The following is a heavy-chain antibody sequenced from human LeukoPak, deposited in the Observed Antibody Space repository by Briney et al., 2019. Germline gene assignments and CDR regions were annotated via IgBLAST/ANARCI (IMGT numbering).Heavy chain of an antibody. CDR3: ARVEVSSWYFDY. CDR2: ISAYNGNT. Sequence: ASVKVSCKASGYTLRSYGITWVRQAPGQGLEWMGWISAYNGNTNYAQKLQGRVTMTTDTSTSTAYMELRSLRSDDTAVYYCARVEVSSWYFDYWGQGTLVTVSS. D-gene: IGHD6-13*01. V-gene: IGHV1-18*01. CDR1: GYTLRSYG. J-gene: IGHJ4*02.